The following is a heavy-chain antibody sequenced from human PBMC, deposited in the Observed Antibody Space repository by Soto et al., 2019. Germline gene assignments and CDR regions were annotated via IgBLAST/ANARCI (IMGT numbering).Heavy chain of an antibody. D-gene: IGHD3-9*01. J-gene: IGHJ4*02. CDR1: GYTFTRYY. CDR3: ARGLTGDYDILTGNSYDY. Sequence: QVQLVQSGAEVKKPGASVKVSCKASGYTFTRYYMHWVRQAPGQGLEWMGIINPSGGSTSYAQKVQGRVSMTRDTSTSTVYMELSSLRSEDTAVYYCARGLTGDYDILTGNSYDYWGQGTLVTVSS. CDR2: INPSGGST. V-gene: IGHV1-46*01.